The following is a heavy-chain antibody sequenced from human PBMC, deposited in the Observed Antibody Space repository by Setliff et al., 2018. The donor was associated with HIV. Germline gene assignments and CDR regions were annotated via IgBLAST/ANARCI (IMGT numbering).Heavy chain of an antibody. J-gene: IGHJ4*02. Sequence: ASVKVSCKASGYSFTDYPLHWVRQVPGHGLEWMGWINPSSGGTNYAQRFQGRVTMTRDTSISTAYMELSRLRSDDTAVYFCARGIQWSSAWYGYWGQGTLVTVSS. CDR1: GYSFTDYP. CDR3: ARGIQWSSAWYGY. CDR2: INPSSGGT. D-gene: IGHD6-19*01. V-gene: IGHV1-2*02.